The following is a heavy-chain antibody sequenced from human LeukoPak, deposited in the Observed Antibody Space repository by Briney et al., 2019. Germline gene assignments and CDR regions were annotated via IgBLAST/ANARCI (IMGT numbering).Heavy chain of an antibody. CDR1: GFTFSSYG. Sequence: GGSLRLSCAASGFTFSSYGMHWVRQAPGKGLEWVAFIRYDGSNKYYADSVKGRFTISRDNSKNTLYLQMNSLRAEDTAVYYCARGWPYFDYWGQGTLVTVSS. CDR3: ARGWPYFDY. D-gene: IGHD2-15*01. J-gene: IGHJ4*02. CDR2: IRYDGSNK. V-gene: IGHV3-30*02.